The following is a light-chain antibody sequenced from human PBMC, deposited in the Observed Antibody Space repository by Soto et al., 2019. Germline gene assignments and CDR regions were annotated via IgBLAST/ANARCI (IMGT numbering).Light chain of an antibody. Sequence: EIVLTQSPGTLSLSPGERAPLSCRARQSLSSPYFAWYQQKPGQTLRLLIYGAANRAPGIPDRFSGSGSGTDFTLAITRLEPEDFAVYYCQQYGSTPPTFGQGTKLEIK. J-gene: IGKJ2*01. CDR3: QQYGSTPPT. CDR1: QSLSSPY. CDR2: GAA. V-gene: IGKV3-20*01.